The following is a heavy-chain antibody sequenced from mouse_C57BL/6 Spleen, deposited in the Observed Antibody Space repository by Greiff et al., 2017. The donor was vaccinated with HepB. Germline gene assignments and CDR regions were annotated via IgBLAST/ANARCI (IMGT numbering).Heavy chain of an antibody. Sequence: EVQLQQSGPELVKPGASVKMSCKASGYTFTDYNMHWVKQSHGKSLEWIGYINPNNGGTSYNQKFKGKATLTVNKSSSTAYMELRSLTSEDSAVYYCARTNEAYYYGSSYYFDYWGQGTTLTVSS. CDR3: ARTNEAYYYGSSYYFDY. CDR2: INPNNGGT. CDR1: GYTFTDYN. V-gene: IGHV1-22*01. J-gene: IGHJ2*01. D-gene: IGHD1-1*01.